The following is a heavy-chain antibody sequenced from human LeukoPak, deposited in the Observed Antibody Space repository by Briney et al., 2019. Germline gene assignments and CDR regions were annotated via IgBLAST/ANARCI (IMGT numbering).Heavy chain of an antibody. CDR2: INPTGGST. CDR1: GYTFTTYY. J-gene: IGHJ4*02. D-gene: IGHD6-13*01. Sequence: ASVKVSCKASGYTFTTYYIHWVRQAPGQGLEWMGIINPTGGSTTYAQKFQDRVTMTRDTSTSTVFMEENSLRSEDTAVYYCALYSSTWYWGQGTLVTVSS. CDR3: ALYSSTWY. V-gene: IGHV1-46*01.